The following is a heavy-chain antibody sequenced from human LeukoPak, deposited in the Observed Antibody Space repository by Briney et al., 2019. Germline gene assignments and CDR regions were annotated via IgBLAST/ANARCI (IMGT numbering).Heavy chain of an antibody. CDR1: GGSISSSSYC. CDR3: ARTVYSTNADS. D-gene: IGHD6-13*01. V-gene: IGHV4-39*01. CDR2: MYYSGST. Sequence: SETLSLTCTVSGGSISSSSYCWGWIRQPPGKGLEWIGSMYYSGSTYYNPSLKSRVTISVDTSKNQLSLKLSSVTAADTAVYYCARTVYSTNADSSGQGTLVTVSS. J-gene: IGHJ4*02.